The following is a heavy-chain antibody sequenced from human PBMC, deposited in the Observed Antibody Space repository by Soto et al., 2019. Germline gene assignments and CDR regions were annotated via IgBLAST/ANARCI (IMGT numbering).Heavy chain of an antibody. D-gene: IGHD3-22*01. Sequence: SETLSLTCTVSGGSISSGDYYWSWIRQPPGKGLEWIGYIYYSGTTYYNPSLKSRVTISVDTSKNQFSLKLSSVTAADTAVYYCASTYYYDSAGTNAFDIWGQGTMVTVSS. J-gene: IGHJ3*02. V-gene: IGHV4-30-4*01. CDR1: GGSISSGDYY. CDR3: ASTYYYDSAGTNAFDI. CDR2: IYYSGTT.